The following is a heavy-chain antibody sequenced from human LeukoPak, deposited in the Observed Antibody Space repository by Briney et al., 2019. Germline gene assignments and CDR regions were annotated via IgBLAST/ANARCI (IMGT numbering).Heavy chain of an antibody. CDR3: ARGGYYDSSGSRDAFDI. CDR2: MYTSGST. CDR1: GGSVRSGNYY. V-gene: IGHV4-61*02. Sequence: SQTLSLTCAVSGGSVRSGNYYWSWIRQPAGKRLEWIARMYTSGSTNYNPSLKSRVTISADTSKNQFSLKLSSVTAADTAVYYCARGGYYDSSGSRDAFDIWGQGTMVTVSS. D-gene: IGHD3-22*01. J-gene: IGHJ3*02.